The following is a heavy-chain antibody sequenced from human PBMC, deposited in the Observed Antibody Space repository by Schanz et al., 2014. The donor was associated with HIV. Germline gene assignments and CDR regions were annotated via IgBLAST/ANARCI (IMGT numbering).Heavy chain of an antibody. CDR2: LWFDGSID. CDR3: AKEEQQLGGVGGYHFDY. D-gene: IGHD6-13*01. V-gene: IGHV3-30*02. J-gene: IGHJ4*02. CDR1: GFTFRNYA. Sequence: QVQLVESGGGVVQPGGSLRLSCAASGFTFRNYAMHWVRQVPGKGLEWVAILWFDGSIDYYVDSVRGRFTISRDNSKNTLYLQMNSLRAEDTAVYYCAKEEQQLGGVGGYHFDYWGQGTLVTVSS.